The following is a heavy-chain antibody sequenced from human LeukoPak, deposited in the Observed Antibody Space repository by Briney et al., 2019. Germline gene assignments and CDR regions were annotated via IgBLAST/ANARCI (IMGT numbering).Heavy chain of an antibody. J-gene: IGHJ2*01. V-gene: IGHV4-31*03. Sequence: ASQTLSLTCTVSGGSISSGDFYWSWIRQHPGKGLEWIGYIYYSGTTYYSPSLKSRVTISLDTAKNQFSLKLSSVTAADTAVYYCARHGPGTAGRYYQFDLWGRGTLVTVSS. D-gene: IGHD6-13*01. CDR3: ARHGPGTAGRYYQFDL. CDR2: IYYSGTT. CDR1: GGSISSGDFY.